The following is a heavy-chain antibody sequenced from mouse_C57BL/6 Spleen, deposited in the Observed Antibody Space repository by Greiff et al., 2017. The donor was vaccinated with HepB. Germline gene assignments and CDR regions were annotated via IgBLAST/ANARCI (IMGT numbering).Heavy chain of an antibody. V-gene: IGHV1-19*01. Sequence: EVQVVESGPVLVKPGASVKMSCKASGYTFTDYYMNWVKQSHGKSLEWIGVINPYNGGTSYNQKFKGKATLTVDKSSSTAYMELNSLTSEDSAVYYCARYDYARGDYWGQGTSVTVSS. J-gene: IGHJ4*01. D-gene: IGHD1-1*01. CDR2: INPYNGGT. CDR1: GYTFTDYY. CDR3: ARYDYARGDY.